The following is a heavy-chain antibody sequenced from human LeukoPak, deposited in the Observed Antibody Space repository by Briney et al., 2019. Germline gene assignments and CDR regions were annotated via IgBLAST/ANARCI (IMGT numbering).Heavy chain of an antibody. D-gene: IGHD1-14*01. CDR1: GYTFTGYY. CDR2: INPNSGGT. Sequence: GASVKVSCKASGYTFTGYYMHWVRQAPGQGLEWMGWINPNSGGTNYAQKFQGWVTMTRDTSISTAYMELSRLRSDDTAVYYCARDRKGSHDAFDIWGQGTMVTVSS. CDR3: ARDRKGSHDAFDI. V-gene: IGHV1-2*04. J-gene: IGHJ3*02.